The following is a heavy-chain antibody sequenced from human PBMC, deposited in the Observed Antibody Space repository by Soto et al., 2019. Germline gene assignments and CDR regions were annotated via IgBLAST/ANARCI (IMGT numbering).Heavy chain of an antibody. Sequence: GGSLRLSCAASGFTFSSYGMHWVRQAPGKGLEWVAVIWYDGSNKYYADSVKGRFTISRDNSKNTLYLQMNSLRAEDTAVYYCARAAGYSGYDLRPFDYWGQGTLVTVSS. CDR3: ARAAGYSGYDLRPFDY. V-gene: IGHV3-33*01. CDR1: GFTFSSYG. CDR2: IWYDGSNK. D-gene: IGHD5-12*01. J-gene: IGHJ4*02.